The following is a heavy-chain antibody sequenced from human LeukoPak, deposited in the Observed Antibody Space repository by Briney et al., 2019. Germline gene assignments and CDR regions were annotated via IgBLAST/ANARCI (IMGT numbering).Heavy chain of an antibody. CDR3: AKDLYCSSTSCYEAVY. J-gene: IGHJ4*02. CDR2: INSDGSST. D-gene: IGHD2-2*01. V-gene: IGHV3-74*01. CDR1: GFTFSSYW. Sequence: PGRSLRLSCAASGFTFSSYWMHWVRQVPGKGLVWVSRINSDGSSTSYADSVKGRFTISRDDSKNTLYLQMNSLRAEDTAVYYCAKDLYCSSTSCYEAVYWGQGTLVTVSS.